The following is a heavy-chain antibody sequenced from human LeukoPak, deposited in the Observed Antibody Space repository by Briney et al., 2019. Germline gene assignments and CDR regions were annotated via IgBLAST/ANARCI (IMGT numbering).Heavy chain of an antibody. J-gene: IGHJ4*02. V-gene: IGHV1-2*02. D-gene: IGHD5-24*01. CDR1: GYTFTGYY. CDR3: ARAGATIKY. Sequence: ASVKVSCKASGYTFTGYYMHWVRQAPGQGLEWMGWINPNSGATNYAQKFQGRVTMTRDTSISTASMELGSLKPDDTAVYYCARAGATIKYWGQGTLVTVSS. CDR2: INPNSGAT.